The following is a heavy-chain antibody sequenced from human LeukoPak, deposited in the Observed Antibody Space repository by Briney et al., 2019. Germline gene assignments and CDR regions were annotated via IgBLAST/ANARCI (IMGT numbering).Heavy chain of an antibody. CDR1: GGSISNYY. J-gene: IGHJ4*02. CDR2: INTSGST. CDR3: ARMYSSSSYLDY. Sequence: SETLSLACTVSGGSISNYYWSWIRQPAGKGLEWIGRINTSGSTNYNPSLKSRVTMSVDTSKDQFSLNLSSVTAADTAVYYCARMYSSSSYLDYWGQGTLVTVSS. V-gene: IGHV4-4*07. D-gene: IGHD6-6*01.